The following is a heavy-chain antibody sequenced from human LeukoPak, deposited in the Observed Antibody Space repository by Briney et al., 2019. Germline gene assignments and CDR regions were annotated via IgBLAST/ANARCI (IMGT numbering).Heavy chain of an antibody. CDR2: ISSDGTYI. CDR3: ARVHGDYYYYMDV. D-gene: IGHD4-17*01. CDR1: GFTVSSNY. J-gene: IGHJ6*03. V-gene: IGHV3-21*01. Sequence: GGSLRLSCAASGFTVSSNYMTWVRQAPGKGLEWVSSISSDGTYINYADSLKGRFTISRDNAKNSLYLQMNSLRVEDTAVYYCARVHGDYYYYMDVWGKGTTVTVSS.